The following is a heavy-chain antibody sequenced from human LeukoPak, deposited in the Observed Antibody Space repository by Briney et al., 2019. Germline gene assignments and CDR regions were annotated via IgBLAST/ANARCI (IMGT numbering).Heavy chain of an antibody. V-gene: IGHV3-7*03. Sequence: QAGGSLRLSCAASGFIFSNYWMSWVRQAPGKGLEWVANIKQDGSEKYYVDSVKGRFTISRDNAKNSLYLQMNSLRAEDTAVYYCAKYGSSGWFFPFFDYWGQGTLVTVSS. CDR3: AKYGSSGWFFPFFDY. CDR2: IKQDGSEK. CDR1: GFIFSNYW. J-gene: IGHJ4*02. D-gene: IGHD6-19*01.